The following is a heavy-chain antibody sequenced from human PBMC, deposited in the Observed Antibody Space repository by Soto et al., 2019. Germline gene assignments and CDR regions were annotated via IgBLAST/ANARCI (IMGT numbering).Heavy chain of an antibody. CDR1: GYTFPVFY. CDR3: ARESAGKTLYGMDV. D-gene: IGHD1-1*01. CDR2: INPNSGDT. J-gene: IGHJ6*02. V-gene: IGHV1-2*02. Sequence: QVQLVQSGAEVKKPGASVKVSCENSGYTFPVFYTHWLRQAPGPGLEWMGWINPNSGDTNYADKFEGRVTMTRNSTAGTANMEQSGLRSDDTAVYVCARESAGKTLYGMDVWGQGTTVTVSS.